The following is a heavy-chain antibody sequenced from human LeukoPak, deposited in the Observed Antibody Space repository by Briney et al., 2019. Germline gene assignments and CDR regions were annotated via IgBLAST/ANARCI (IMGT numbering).Heavy chain of an antibody. J-gene: IGHJ4*02. CDR1: GYTFTGYY. CDR3: ARVVVVAAHSLDY. CDR2: INPNSGGT. D-gene: IGHD2-15*01. Sequence: ASVKVSCKASGYTFTGYYMHWVRQAPGQGLEWMGWINPNSGGTNYAQKFQGRVTMTTDTSTSTAYMELRSLRSDDTAVYYCARVVVVAAHSLDYWGQGTLVTVSS. V-gene: IGHV1-2*02.